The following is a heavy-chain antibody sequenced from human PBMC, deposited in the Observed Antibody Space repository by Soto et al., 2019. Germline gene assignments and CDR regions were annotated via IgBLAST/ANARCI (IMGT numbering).Heavy chain of an antibody. CDR2: IYYSGST. CDR3: ARNEAGWYFDS. V-gene: IGHV4-39*01. J-gene: IGHJ4*02. D-gene: IGHD6-25*01. CDR1: RGSISSGTNY. Sequence: SETLSLTCTVSRGSISSGTNYWAWIRQPPGKGLEWIANIYYSGSTFYNPSLKSRVTISLDTSKNQFSLKLRSVTAADTAVYYCARNEAGWYFDSWGQGPMVTVYS.